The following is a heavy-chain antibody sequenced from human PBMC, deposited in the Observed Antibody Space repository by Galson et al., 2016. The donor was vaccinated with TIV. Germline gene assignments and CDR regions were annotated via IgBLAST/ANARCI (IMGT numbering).Heavy chain of an antibody. J-gene: IGHJ4*03. V-gene: IGHV3-73*01. D-gene: IGHD3-16*01. Sequence: SLRLSCAASAFTFSGSTIRWVRQASGKGLEWIGRIRREGNTYETVYNVSGKGRFIISRDDSKNTAYLQMKSLKTEDTAVYYCTREAPADYDLMVWGQGTPVTVSS. CDR2: IRREGNTYET. CDR3: TREAPADYDLMV. CDR1: AFTFSGST.